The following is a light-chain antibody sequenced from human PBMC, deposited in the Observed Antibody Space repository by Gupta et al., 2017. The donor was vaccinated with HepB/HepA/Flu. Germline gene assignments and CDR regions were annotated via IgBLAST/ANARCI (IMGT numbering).Light chain of an antibody. CDR2: YFL. V-gene: IGLV2-14*03. CDR3: SSLTNKNTLL. J-gene: IGLJ2*01. CDR1: SRYLGASHH. Sequence: QSALPHPASVSGSLPQSNTISFTATSRYLGASHHVSCYQPHPSNTPKLIIYYFLNRPSAVPNRFSGSKSGNTASLTISGREDEDEADYYCSSLTNKNTLLFGGGTKLTVL.